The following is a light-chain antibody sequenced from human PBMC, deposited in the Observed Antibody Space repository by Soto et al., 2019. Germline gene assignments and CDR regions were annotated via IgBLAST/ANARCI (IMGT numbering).Light chain of an antibody. CDR2: GAS. J-gene: IGKJ5*01. V-gene: IGKV3-15*01. CDR1: QSFSSN. CDR3: QQYNNWPRT. Sequence: EIVMTQSPATLSVSPVERATLSCRASQSFSSNLAWYQQKPGQAPRLLIYGASTRATGVPARFSGSGSGTEITLTISSLQSEDFAVYYCQQYNNWPRTFGQGTRLEI.